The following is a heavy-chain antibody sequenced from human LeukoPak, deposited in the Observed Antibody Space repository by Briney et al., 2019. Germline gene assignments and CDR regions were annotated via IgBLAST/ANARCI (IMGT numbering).Heavy chain of an antibody. V-gene: IGHV4-38-2*02. J-gene: IGHJ5*02. CDR1: GYSISSGYY. Sequence: SETLSLTCTVSGYSISSGYYWGWIRQPPGKGLEWIGSIYHSGSTYYNPSLKSRVTISVDTSKNQFSLKLSSVTAADTAVYYCARAAAGPSNNWFDPWGQGTLVTVSS. CDR2: IYHSGST. CDR3: ARAAAGPSNNWFDP. D-gene: IGHD6-13*01.